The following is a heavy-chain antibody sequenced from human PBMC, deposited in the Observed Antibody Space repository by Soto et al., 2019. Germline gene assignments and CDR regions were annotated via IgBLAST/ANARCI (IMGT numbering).Heavy chain of an antibody. CDR3: ARGHENGGTSDAFDI. D-gene: IGHD1-1*01. V-gene: IGHV1-69*14. CDR2: ILHVFGTA. CDR1: GGTFSTSS. Sequence: QVHLVQSGAEVKKPGSSVKGSCKASGGTFSTSSINWLRQAPGQRPEWVGNILHVFGTAEYAQKFRDRVTIPADKTTDTDNMELHSRFSEDAAEYYCARGHENGGTSDAFDIWGQGTVVTASS. J-gene: IGHJ3*02.